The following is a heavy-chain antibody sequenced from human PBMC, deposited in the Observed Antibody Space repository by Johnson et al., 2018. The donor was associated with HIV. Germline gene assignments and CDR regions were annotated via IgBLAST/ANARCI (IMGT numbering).Heavy chain of an antibody. CDR2: ISYDGSNK. J-gene: IGHJ3*02. CDR1: GFTFSTYA. D-gene: IGHD6-19*01. CDR3: AKDRSSGRYRGDAFDI. V-gene: IGHV3-30-3*01. Sequence: VQLVESGGGVVQPGRSLRLSCAASGFTFSTYAMHWVRQAPGKGLEWVAVISYDGSNKYYVDSVKGRFTISRDNAKNSLYLQMNSLRAEDTALYYCAKDRSSGRYRGDAFDIWGQGTMVTVSS.